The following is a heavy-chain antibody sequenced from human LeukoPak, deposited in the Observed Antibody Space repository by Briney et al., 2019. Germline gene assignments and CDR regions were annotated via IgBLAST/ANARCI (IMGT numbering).Heavy chain of an antibody. J-gene: IGHJ5*02. D-gene: IGHD3-10*01. V-gene: IGHV1-8*01. CDR1: GYTFTGYD. CDR3: ARGHTVIRGIILVRGFDP. CDR2: MNPNSGNT. Sequence: ASVKVSCKASGYTFTGYDVNWVRQAPGQGLEWMGWMNPNSGNTGYAQSFQGRVIMTTNTSIATAYMELSSLRSEDTAVYFCARGHTVIRGIILVRGFDPWGQGTLVTVSS.